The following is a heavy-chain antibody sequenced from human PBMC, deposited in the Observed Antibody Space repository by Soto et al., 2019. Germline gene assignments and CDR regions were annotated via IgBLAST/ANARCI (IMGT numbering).Heavy chain of an antibody. J-gene: IGHJ4*02. Sequence: ASVKVSCKASGYTFANYGISWGRQAPGQGLEWMGWISAYNGNTKYAQKLQGRVTMTTDTSTSTAYMELRSLRSDDTAVYYCARDSPPVDYWGQGTVVTVSS. CDR2: ISAYNGNT. V-gene: IGHV1-18*01. CDR1: GYTFANYG. CDR3: ARDSPPVDY.